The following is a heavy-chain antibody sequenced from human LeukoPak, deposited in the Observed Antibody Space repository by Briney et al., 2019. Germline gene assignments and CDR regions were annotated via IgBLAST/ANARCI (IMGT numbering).Heavy chain of an antibody. V-gene: IGHV4-61*02. J-gene: IGHJ3*02. CDR2: IYTSGST. CDR3: ARHPYADAFDI. D-gene: IGHD4-17*01. Sequence: SETLSLTCTVSGGSISSGSYYWSWIRQPAGKGLEWIGRIYTSGSTNYNPSLKSRVTISVDTSKNQFSLKLSSVTAADTAVYYCARHPYADAFDIWGQGTMVTVSS. CDR1: GGSISSGSYY.